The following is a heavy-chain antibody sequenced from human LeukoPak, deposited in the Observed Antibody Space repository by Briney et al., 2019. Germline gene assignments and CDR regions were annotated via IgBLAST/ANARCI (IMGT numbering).Heavy chain of an antibody. J-gene: IGHJ5*02. CDR3: ARAVVVVAATPLSGFDP. CDR2: ISYDGSNK. CDR1: GFTFSSYA. V-gene: IGHV3-30*04. Sequence: GGSLRLSCAASGFTFSSYAMHCVRQAPGKGLEWVAVISYDGSNKYYADSVKGRFTISRDNSKNTLYLQMNSLRAEDTAVYYCARAVVVVAATPLSGFDPWGQGTLVTVSS. D-gene: IGHD2-15*01.